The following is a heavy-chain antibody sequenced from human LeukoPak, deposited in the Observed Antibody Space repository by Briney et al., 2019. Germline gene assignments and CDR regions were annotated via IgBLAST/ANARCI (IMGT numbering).Heavy chain of an antibody. Sequence: GESLKISCKGSGYSFTNYWIGWVRQMPGKGLEWMGIVYPGDSDTRYSPSFQGQITISADKSINTAYLQWSSLRASDTAMYYCARRAVERLVDFDFWGQGALVTVSS. V-gene: IGHV5-51*01. CDR2: VYPGDSDT. CDR3: ARRAVERLVDFDF. CDR1: GYSFTNYW. J-gene: IGHJ4*02.